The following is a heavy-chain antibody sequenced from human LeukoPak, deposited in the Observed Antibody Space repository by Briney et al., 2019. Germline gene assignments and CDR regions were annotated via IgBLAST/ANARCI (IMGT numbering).Heavy chain of an antibody. CDR2: ISSSSSYI. CDR3: ARGDVDIVLMVYHYGMDV. CDR1: GFTFSSYS. D-gene: IGHD2-8*01. V-gene: IGHV3-21*01. Sequence: PGGSLRLSCAASGFTFSSYSMNWVRQAPGKGLEWVSSISSSSSYIYYADSVKGRFTISRDNAKNSLYLQMNSLRAEDTAVYYCARGDVDIVLMVYHYGMDVWGQGTTVTVSS. J-gene: IGHJ6*02.